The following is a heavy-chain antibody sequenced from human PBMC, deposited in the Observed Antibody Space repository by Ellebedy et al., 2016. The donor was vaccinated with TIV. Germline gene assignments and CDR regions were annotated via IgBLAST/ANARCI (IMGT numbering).Heavy chain of an antibody. CDR1: GGTFSSYA. V-gene: IGHV1-69*04. J-gene: IGHJ3*02. Sequence: SVKVSCXASGGTFSSYAISWVRQAPGQGLEWMGRIIPILGIANYAQKFQGRVTITADKSTSTAYMELSSLRSEDTAVYYCARGPIVVVTASNLGDAFDIWGQGTMVTVSS. D-gene: IGHD2-21*02. CDR3: ARGPIVVVTASNLGDAFDI. CDR2: IIPILGIA.